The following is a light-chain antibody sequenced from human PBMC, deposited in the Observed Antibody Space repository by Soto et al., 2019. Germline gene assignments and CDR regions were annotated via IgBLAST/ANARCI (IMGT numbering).Light chain of an antibody. CDR2: DVT. V-gene: IGLV2-14*01. CDR3: SSFTTSSTLL. J-gene: IGLJ2*01. Sequence: QSALTQPASVSGSPGQSITISCTGSSGDVGAYNFVSWFQQHPGKAPKIILYDVTSGPSGVSNRFSGSKSGNTASLTISGLQAEDAADYYCSSFTTSSTLLFGGGTKVTVL. CDR1: SGDVGAYNF.